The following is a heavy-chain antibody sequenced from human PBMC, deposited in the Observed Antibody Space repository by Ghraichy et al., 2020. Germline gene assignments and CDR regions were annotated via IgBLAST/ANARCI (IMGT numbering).Heavy chain of an antibody. CDR2: MNPNSGNT. V-gene: IGHV1-8*01. D-gene: IGHD6-19*01. J-gene: IGHJ6*02. CDR3: ARGGRSSGWYDYYYGMDV. CDR1: GYTFTSYD. Sequence: ASVKVSCKASGYTFTSYDINWVRQATGQGLEWMGWMNPNSGNTGYAQKFQGRVTMTRNTSISTAYMELSSLRSEDTAVYYCARGGRSSGWYDYYYGMDVWGQGTTVTVSS.